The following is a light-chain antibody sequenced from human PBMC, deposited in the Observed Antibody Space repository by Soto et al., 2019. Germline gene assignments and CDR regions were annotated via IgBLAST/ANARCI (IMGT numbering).Light chain of an antibody. Sequence: QSVLTQPPSVSGAPGQRVTISCTRSSSNIGAGYDVHWYQQLPGTAPKLLIYGNSNRPSGVPDRFSGSKSGTSASLAITGLQAEDEGDYYCQSSDSSLSGYVFGTGTKLTVL. CDR1: SSNIGAGYD. J-gene: IGLJ1*01. V-gene: IGLV1-40*01. CDR2: GNS. CDR3: QSSDSSLSGYV.